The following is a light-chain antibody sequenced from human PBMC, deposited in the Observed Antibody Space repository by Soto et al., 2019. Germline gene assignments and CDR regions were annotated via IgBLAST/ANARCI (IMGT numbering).Light chain of an antibody. CDR1: QSVSSSY. CDR3: QQYGSSLIT. J-gene: IGKJ5*01. V-gene: IGKV3-20*01. Sequence: VVMTQSPGTLSVSPGARAPLSCRASQSVSSSYLAWYQQKPGQAPRLLIYGASSRATGIPDRFSGSGSGTDFTLTISRLEPEDFAVYYCQQYGSSLITFGQGTRLEIK. CDR2: GAS.